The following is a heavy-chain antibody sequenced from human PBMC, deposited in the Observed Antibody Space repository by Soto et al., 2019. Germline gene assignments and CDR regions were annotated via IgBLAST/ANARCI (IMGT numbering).Heavy chain of an antibody. CDR1: GFTFSSYA. V-gene: IGHV3-23*01. J-gene: IGHJ6*02. CDR3: AKDMIRGVYAERDV. Sequence: GGSLRLSCAASGFTFSSYAMSWVRQAPGKGLEWVSAISGSGGSTYYADSVKGRFTISRDNSKNTLYLQMNSLRAEDTAVYYCAKDMIRGVYAERDVWGQGTTVTVSS. D-gene: IGHD2-8*01. CDR2: ISGSGGST.